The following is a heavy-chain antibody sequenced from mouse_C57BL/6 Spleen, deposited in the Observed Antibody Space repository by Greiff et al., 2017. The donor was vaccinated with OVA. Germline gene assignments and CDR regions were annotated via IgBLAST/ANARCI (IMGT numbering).Heavy chain of an antibody. Sequence: QVQLKESGPGLVQPSQSLSITCTVSGFSLTSYGVHWVRQSPGKGLEWLGVIWSGGSTDYNAAFISRLSISKDNSKSQVFFKMNSLQADDTAIYYCARNWDVYCDYWGQGTTLTVSS. CDR1: GFSLTSYG. J-gene: IGHJ2*01. V-gene: IGHV2-2*01. CDR2: IWSGGST. D-gene: IGHD4-1*01. CDR3: ARNWDVYCDY.